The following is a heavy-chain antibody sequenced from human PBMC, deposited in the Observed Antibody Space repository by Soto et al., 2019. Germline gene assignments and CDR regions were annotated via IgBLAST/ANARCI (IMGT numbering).Heavy chain of an antibody. D-gene: IGHD3-16*01. CDR2: IYYSGST. CDR3: ARLPSLYYGMDV. CDR1: GGSISSSSYY. V-gene: IGHV4-39*01. Sequence: SETLSLTCTVSGGSISSSSYYWGWIRQPPGKGLEWIGSIYYSGSTYYNPSLKSRVTISVDTSKNQFSLKLSSVTAADTAVYYCARLPSLYYGMDVWGQGTTVT. J-gene: IGHJ6*02.